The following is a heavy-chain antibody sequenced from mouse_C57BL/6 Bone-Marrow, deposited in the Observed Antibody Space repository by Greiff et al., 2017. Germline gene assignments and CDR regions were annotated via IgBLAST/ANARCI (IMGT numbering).Heavy chain of an antibody. D-gene: IGHD1-1*01. Sequence: EVQLQQSGPELVKPGASVKMSCKASGYTFTDYNMHWVEQSHGKSLEWIGYINPNNGGTSYNQKFKGKATLTVNKSSSTAYMELRSLTSEDSAVYYCARSGYYGSVDYWGQGTTLTVSS. CDR1: GYTFTDYN. J-gene: IGHJ2*01. CDR2: INPNNGGT. CDR3: ARSGYYGSVDY. V-gene: IGHV1-22*01.